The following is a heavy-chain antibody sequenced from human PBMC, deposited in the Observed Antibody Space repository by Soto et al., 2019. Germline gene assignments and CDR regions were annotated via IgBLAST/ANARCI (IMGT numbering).Heavy chain of an antibody. V-gene: IGHV3-9*01. J-gene: IGHJ4*02. D-gene: IGHD6-19*01. CDR1: GFTFDDYA. CDR3: AKGLYSSGWYDYFDY. Sequence: PGGSLRLSCAASGFTFDDYAMHWVRQAPGKGLEWVSGISWNSGSIGYADSVKGRFTISRDNAKNSLYLQMNSLRAEDTALYYCAKGLYSSGWYDYFDYWGQGTLVTVAS. CDR2: ISWNSGSI.